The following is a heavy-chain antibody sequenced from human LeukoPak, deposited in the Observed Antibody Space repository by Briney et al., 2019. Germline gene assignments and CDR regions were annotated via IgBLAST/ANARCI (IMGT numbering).Heavy chain of an antibody. D-gene: IGHD4-23*01. CDR1: GGSISSGGYS. CDR2: IYHSGST. J-gene: IGHJ4*02. Sequence: SETLSLTCAVSGGSISSGGYSWSWIRQPPGKGLEWIGYIYHSGSTYYNPSLKGRVTISVDRSKNQFSLKLSSVTAADTAVYYCARSDYGGNSLDYWGQGTLVTVSS. V-gene: IGHV4-30-2*01. CDR3: ARSDYGGNSLDY.